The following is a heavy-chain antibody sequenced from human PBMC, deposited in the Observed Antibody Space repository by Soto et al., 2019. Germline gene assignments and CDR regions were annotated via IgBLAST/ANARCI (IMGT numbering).Heavy chain of an antibody. Sequence: QITLKESGPTLVKPTQTLTLTCTFSGFSLTGSGVGVGWIRQPPGKALEWLALIYWDDDKRYSPSLKSRLTTXXDXSXXQVALTVTNMDPVDTATYYCARFLWSDTSLYYFDYWGQGTLVTVSS. J-gene: IGHJ4*02. CDR2: IYWDDDK. V-gene: IGHV2-5*02. CDR3: ARFLWSDTSLYYFDY. D-gene: IGHD3-3*01. CDR1: GFSLTGSGVG.